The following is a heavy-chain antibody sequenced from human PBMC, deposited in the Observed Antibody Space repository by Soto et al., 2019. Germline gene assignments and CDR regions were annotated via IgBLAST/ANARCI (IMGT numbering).Heavy chain of an antibody. J-gene: IGHJ5*02. D-gene: IGHD1-26*01. V-gene: IGHV4-34*01. Sequence: SETLSLTCAVYGGSFSGYYWSWIRQPPGKGLEWIGSIYYSGSTYYNPSLKSRVTISVDTSKNQFSLKLSSVTAADTAVYYCATQEVGGSYVYTFDPWGQGTLVTVSS. CDR1: GGSFSGYY. CDR2: IYYSGST. CDR3: ATQEVGGSYVYTFDP.